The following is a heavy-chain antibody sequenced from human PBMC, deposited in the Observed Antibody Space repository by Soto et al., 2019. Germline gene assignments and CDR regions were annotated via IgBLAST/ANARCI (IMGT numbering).Heavy chain of an antibody. CDR2: IWYDGSNK. Sequence: PGGSLRLSCAASGFTFSSYGMDWVRQAPGKGLEWVAVIWYDGSNKHYADSVKGRFTISRDNSKNTLYLQMNSLRAEDTAVYYCARDDDYYDSSGYYYDYWGQGTLVTVSS. D-gene: IGHD3-22*01. V-gene: IGHV3-33*01. J-gene: IGHJ4*02. CDR1: GFTFSSYG. CDR3: ARDDDYYDSSGYYYDY.